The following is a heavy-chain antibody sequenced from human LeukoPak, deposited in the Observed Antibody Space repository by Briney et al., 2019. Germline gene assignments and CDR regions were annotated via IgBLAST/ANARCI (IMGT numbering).Heavy chain of an antibody. D-gene: IGHD1-1*01. CDR1: GFTFSDYY. J-gene: IGHJ6*03. Sequence: GGSLRLSCAASGFTFSDYYMTWIRQAPGKGLEWVAYIDVRGDTILYADSVKGRFTISRDSAKNSLYLQMNSLRAEDTAVYYCAREDNVWNLLYNYYMDVWGKGTTVTVPS. V-gene: IGHV3-11*01. CDR3: AREDNVWNLLYNYYMDV. CDR2: IDVRGDTI.